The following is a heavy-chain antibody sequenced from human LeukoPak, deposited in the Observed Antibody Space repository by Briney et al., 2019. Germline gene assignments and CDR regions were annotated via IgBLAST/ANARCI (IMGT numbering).Heavy chain of an antibody. CDR1: GFTFSNYW. D-gene: IGHD3-10*01. Sequence: PGGSLRLSCAASGFTFSNYWMHWVRQVPGKGLVWVSRINTDGSSISYADSVKGRFTSSRDNSKNTLYLQMNSLRAGDTAVYYCAKDRRYYDSGSYSGYYYYGMDVWGKGTTVTVSS. J-gene: IGHJ6*04. CDR3: AKDRRYYDSGSYSGYYYYGMDV. CDR2: INTDGSSI. V-gene: IGHV3-74*01.